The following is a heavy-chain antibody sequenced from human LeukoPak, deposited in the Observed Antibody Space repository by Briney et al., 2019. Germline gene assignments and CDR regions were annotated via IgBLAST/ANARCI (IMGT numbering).Heavy chain of an antibody. J-gene: IGHJ4*02. CDR1: GFTFSSYW. CDR3: ARNYDFWSGYLTY. CDR2: INSDGSST. D-gene: IGHD3-3*01. Sequence: GGSLRLSCAASGFTFSSYWMHWVRQAPGKGLVWVSRINSDGSSTSYADSVKGRFTISRDNSKNTLYLQMNSLRAEDTAVYYCARNYDFWSGYLTYWGQGTLVTVSS. V-gene: IGHV3-74*01.